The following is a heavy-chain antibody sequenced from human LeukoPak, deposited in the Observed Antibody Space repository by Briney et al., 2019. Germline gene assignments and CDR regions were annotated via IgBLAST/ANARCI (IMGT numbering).Heavy chain of an antibody. CDR2: IHHSRNT. CDR3: ARGQLFMGETFFYDTNGYYYFDS. J-gene: IGHJ4*02. CDR1: GDSASGYY. D-gene: IGHD3-22*01. V-gene: IGHV4-34*01. Sequence: SETLSLTCAVTGDSASGYYWSWIRQPPGKGLEWIGEIHHSRNTNFNPSLKSRVTMSVDTSKKQFSLKLSSVTAADTAVYYCARGQLFMGETFFYDTNGYYYFDSWGQGTLVTVSS.